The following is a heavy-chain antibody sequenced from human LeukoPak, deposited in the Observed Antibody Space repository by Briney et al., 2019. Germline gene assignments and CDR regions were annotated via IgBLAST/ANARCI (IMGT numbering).Heavy chain of an antibody. D-gene: IGHD3-22*01. J-gene: IGHJ4*02. CDR1: GFTFSSYW. V-gene: IGHV3-7*01. CDR2: IKQDGSEK. Sequence: PGGSLRLSCAASGFTFSSYWMSWVPQAPGSGLEWVANIKQDGSEKYYVDSVKGRFTISRDNAKNSLYLQMNSLRAEDTAVYYCARDFDYYDSSGYYDYWGQGTLVTVSS. CDR3: ARDFDYYDSSGYYDY.